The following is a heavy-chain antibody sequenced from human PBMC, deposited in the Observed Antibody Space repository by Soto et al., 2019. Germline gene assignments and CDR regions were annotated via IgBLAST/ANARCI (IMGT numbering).Heavy chain of an antibody. Sequence: ASVKVSCNASGYTLTNDFIHWVRQAPGQGLEWMGWINAGNGHTQYSQNFQGRFTITRDTSASTAYMELSSLRSEDTALYYCARICGGDCYSGSNWGQGTLVTVSS. J-gene: IGHJ4*02. CDR2: INAGNGHT. CDR3: ARICGGDCYSGSN. CDR1: GYTLTNDF. D-gene: IGHD2-21*02. V-gene: IGHV1-3*01.